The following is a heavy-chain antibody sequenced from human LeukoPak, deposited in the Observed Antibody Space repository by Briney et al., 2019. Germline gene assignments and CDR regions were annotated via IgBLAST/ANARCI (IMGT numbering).Heavy chain of an antibody. CDR1: GGSISSGGYY. CDR3: ARGFLGAAPFDY. CDR2: IYYSGST. J-gene: IGHJ4*02. D-gene: IGHD6-6*01. V-gene: IGHV4-31*03. Sequence: SETLSLTCTVSGGSISSGGYYWSWIRQHPGKSLEWIGYIYYSGSTYYNPSLKSRVTISVDTSKNQFSLKLSSVTAADTAVYYCARGFLGAAPFDYWGQGTLVTVSS.